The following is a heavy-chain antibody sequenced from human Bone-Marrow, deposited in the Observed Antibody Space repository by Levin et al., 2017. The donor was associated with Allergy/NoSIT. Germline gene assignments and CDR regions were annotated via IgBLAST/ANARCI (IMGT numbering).Heavy chain of an antibody. J-gene: IGHJ4*02. CDR3: ARVRWEPVGIDY. CDR1: GFTFSSFS. Sequence: ASVKVSCAASGFTFSSFSMHWVRQAPGKGLEWVSSISRTASYIDYADSVKGRFTISRDTANNSLYLQMNSLRAEDSGVYYCARVRWEPVGIDYWGQGTLVTVSS. CDR2: ISRTASYI. D-gene: IGHD1-26*01. V-gene: IGHV3-21*01.